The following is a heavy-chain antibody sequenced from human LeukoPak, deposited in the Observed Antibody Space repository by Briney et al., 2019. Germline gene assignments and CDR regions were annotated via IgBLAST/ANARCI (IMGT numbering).Heavy chain of an antibody. J-gene: IGHJ6*03. CDR1: GGSISSSSYY. D-gene: IGHD5-18*01. CDR2: IYYSGST. CDR3: AREMVGYSYGPHYMDV. Sequence: SETLSLTCTVSGGSISSSSYYWGWIRQPPGKGLEWIGSIYYSGSTYYNPSLKSRVTISVDTSKNQFSLKLSSVTAADTAVYYCAREMVGYSYGPHYMDVWGKGTTVTVSS. V-gene: IGHV4-39*07.